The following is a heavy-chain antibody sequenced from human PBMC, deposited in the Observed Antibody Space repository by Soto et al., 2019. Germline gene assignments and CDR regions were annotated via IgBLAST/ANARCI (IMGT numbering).Heavy chain of an antibody. D-gene: IGHD2-2*01. V-gene: IGHV4-39*01. J-gene: IGHJ6*03. Sequence: SDTLSLTCTLSCGSITSSRYYSLWIHQHPAKGLEWIGSIYYSGSTYYNPSLKSRVTISVDTSKNQFSLKLSSVTAADTAVYYCARLYCSSTSCFDYYYYYYMDVWGKGTTVT. CDR1: CGSITSSRYY. CDR2: IYYSGST. CDR3: ARLYCSSTSCFDYYYYYYMDV.